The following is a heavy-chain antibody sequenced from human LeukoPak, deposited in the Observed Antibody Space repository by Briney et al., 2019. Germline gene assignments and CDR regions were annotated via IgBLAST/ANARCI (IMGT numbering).Heavy chain of an antibody. Sequence: GGSLRLSCAASGFTVISNYMSWVRQAPGKGLEWVSVIYSGSSTYYADSVKGRFTISRDNSKNTLYLQMNSLRAEDTAVYYCARGGGVVALQRWGQGTLVTVSS. CDR3: ARGGGVVALQR. J-gene: IGHJ1*01. CDR1: GFTVISNY. D-gene: IGHD3-22*01. V-gene: IGHV3-66*01. CDR2: IYSGSST.